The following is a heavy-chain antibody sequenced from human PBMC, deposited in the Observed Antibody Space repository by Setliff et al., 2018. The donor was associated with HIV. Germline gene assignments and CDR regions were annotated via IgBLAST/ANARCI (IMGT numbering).Heavy chain of an antibody. CDR2: IFYSGIT. D-gene: IGHD3-3*01. J-gene: IGHJ3*02. CDR1: GGSFTSRSYY. V-gene: IGHV4-39*01. CDR3: ARSKTFYDFWGGYYTHGAFKI. Sequence: SETLSLTCTVSGGSFTSRSYYWGRIRQPPGKGLEWIGSIFYSGITYYNPSLKSRVTISVDTSKNQFSLNLTSVTAAGTAVYYCARSKTFYDFWGGYYTHGAFKIWGLGTMVTVSS.